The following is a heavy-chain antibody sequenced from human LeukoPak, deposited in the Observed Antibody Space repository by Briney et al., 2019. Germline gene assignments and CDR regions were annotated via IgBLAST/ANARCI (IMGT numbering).Heavy chain of an antibody. Sequence: PSETLSLTCTVSGGSISSYYWSWIRQPPGKGLEWIGYIYYSGSTNYNPSLKSRVTISVDTSKNQFSLRLSSVTAEDTAVYYCARGAYRHFDYWGQGILVTVSS. CDR2: IYYSGST. CDR1: GGSISSYY. D-gene: IGHD3-16*02. CDR3: ARGAYRHFDY. J-gene: IGHJ4*02. V-gene: IGHV4-59*08.